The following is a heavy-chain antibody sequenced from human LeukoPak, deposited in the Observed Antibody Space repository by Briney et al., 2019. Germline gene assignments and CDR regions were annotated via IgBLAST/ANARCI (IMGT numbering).Heavy chain of an antibody. Sequence: SQTLSLTCTVSGGSISMYYAGWVRQPPGKGLEWGGYIYYSGSNNYNPALTSRVTISVDTSKNPFSLKLSSVTVADTAVYYSARHVWEYYDSNGYDYFLDYWGQGTLVTVSS. J-gene: IGHJ4*02. CDR1: GGSISMYY. CDR2: IYYSGSN. V-gene: IGHV4-59*08. D-gene: IGHD3-22*01. CDR3: ARHVWEYYDSNGYDYFLDY.